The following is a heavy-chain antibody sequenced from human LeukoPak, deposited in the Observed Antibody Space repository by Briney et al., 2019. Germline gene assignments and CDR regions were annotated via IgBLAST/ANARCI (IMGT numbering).Heavy chain of an antibody. CDR1: GFSFRDYP. Sequence: GGSLRLSCEAAGFSFRDYPMGWVRRASGKRLEWVSGISAGADVIFYADPVKGRFTISRDNSKNTLYLQMNSLRAEDTAVYYCAKGGYGSGSPFDYWGQGALVTVSS. D-gene: IGHD3-10*01. CDR3: AKGGYGSGSPFDY. CDR2: ISAGADVI. V-gene: IGHV3-23*01. J-gene: IGHJ4*02.